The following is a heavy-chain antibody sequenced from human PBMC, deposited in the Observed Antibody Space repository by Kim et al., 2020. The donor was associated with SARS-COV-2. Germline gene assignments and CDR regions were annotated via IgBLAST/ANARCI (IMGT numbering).Heavy chain of an antibody. D-gene: IGHD5-18*01. CDR1: GGSISSSSYY. CDR3: ARQGAYSYDFDY. V-gene: IGHV4-39*01. Sequence: SETLSLTCTVSGGSISSSSYYWGWIRQPPGKGLEWIGSIYYSGSTYYNPSLKSRVTISVDTSKNQFSLKLSSVTAADTAVYYCARQGAYSYDFDYWGQGTLVTVSS. J-gene: IGHJ4*02. CDR2: IYYSGST.